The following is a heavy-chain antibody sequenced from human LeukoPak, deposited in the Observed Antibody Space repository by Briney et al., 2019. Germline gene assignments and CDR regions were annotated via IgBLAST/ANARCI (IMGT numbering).Heavy chain of an antibody. D-gene: IGHD2-15*01. CDR2: IWYDGSNK. V-gene: IGHV3-33*06. J-gene: IGHJ4*02. CDR1: GFTFSSYG. Sequence: PRGSLRLSCAASGFTFSSYGMHWVRQAPGKGLECVAVIWYDGSNKYYADSVKGRFTISRDNSKNTLYLQMNSLRAEDTAVYYCAKEFCSGGSCNLDYWGQGTLVTVSS. CDR3: AKEFCSGGSCNLDY.